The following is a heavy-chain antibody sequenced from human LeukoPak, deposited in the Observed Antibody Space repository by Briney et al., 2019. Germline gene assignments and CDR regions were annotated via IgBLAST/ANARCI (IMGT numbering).Heavy chain of an antibody. V-gene: IGHV1-18*01. CDR3: ARAYDSSGYYEVY. J-gene: IGHJ4*02. Sequence: AAVKVSCKASGYTFTSYGISWVRQAPGQGVEWKGWISAYNGKTNYAKKLQGRVTMITDTSKSTAYMELRSLRSDDTAVYYCARAYDSSGYYEVYWGQGTLVTVSS. CDR2: ISAYNGKT. CDR1: GYTFTSYG. D-gene: IGHD3-22*01.